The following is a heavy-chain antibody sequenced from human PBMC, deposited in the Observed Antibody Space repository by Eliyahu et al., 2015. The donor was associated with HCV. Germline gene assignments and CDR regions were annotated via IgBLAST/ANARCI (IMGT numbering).Heavy chain of an antibody. CDR2: ISSSSSYI. V-gene: IGHV3-21*01. D-gene: IGHD2-15*01. Sequence: EVQLVESGGGLVKPGGSLRLSCAASGFTFSSYSMNWVRQAPGKGLEWVSSISSSSSYIYYADSVKGRFTISRDNAKNSLYLQMNSLRAEDTAVYYCARVESSIVVVVAAYYFDYWGQGTLVTVSS. CDR3: ARVESSIVVVVAAYYFDY. CDR1: GFTFSSYS. J-gene: IGHJ4*02.